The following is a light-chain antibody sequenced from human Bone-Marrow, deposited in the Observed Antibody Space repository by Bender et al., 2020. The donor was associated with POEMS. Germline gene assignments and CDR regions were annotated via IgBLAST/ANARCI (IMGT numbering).Light chain of an antibody. CDR2: DVS. Sequence: QSALTQPASVSGSPGQSITISCTGTRSDVGGYNYVSWYQQHPGRAPKLMIYDVSYRPSGVPDRFSGSKSGTSASLAITGLQSDDEAIYFCVAWDASLNGWVFGGGTKLTVL. J-gene: IGLJ3*02. V-gene: IGLV2-14*01. CDR1: RSDVGGYNY. CDR3: VAWDASLNGWV.